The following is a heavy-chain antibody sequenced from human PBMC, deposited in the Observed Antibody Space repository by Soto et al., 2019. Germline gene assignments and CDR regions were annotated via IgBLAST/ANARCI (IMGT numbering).Heavy chain of an antibody. D-gene: IGHD6-13*01. CDR2: IYSGGST. V-gene: IGHV3-66*01. CDR3: ARESGRYSSSWRDAFDI. Sequence: EVQLVESGGGLVQPGGSLRLSCAASGFTVSSNYMSWVRQAPGKGLEWVSVIYSGGSTYYADSVKGRFTISRDNSKNTLYLQMNSLRAEDTAVYYCARESGRYSSSWRDAFDIWGQGTMVTVSS. J-gene: IGHJ3*02. CDR1: GFTVSSNY.